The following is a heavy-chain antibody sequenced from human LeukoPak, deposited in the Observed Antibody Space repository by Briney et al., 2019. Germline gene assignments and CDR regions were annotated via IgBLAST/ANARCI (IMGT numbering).Heavy chain of an antibody. CDR1: GGSISSYY. D-gene: IGHD6-13*01. V-gene: IGHV4-59*12. J-gene: IGHJ4*02. CDR3: ARRWVAAAGTGYYFDY. Sequence: PSETLSLTCTVSGGSISSYYWSWIRQPPGKGLEWIGYIYYSGSTNYNPSLKSRVTISVDTSKNQFSLKLSSVTAADTAVYYCARRWVAAAGTGYYFDYWGQGTLVTVSS. CDR2: IYYSGST.